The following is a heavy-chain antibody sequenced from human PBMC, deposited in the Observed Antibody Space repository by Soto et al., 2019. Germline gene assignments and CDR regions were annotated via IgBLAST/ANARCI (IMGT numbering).Heavy chain of an antibody. CDR2: INHSGST. CDR1: GGSFSGYY. J-gene: IGHJ4*02. Sequence: SETLSLTCAVYGGSFSGYYWSWIRQPPGKGLEWIGEINHSGSTNYNPSLKSRVTISVDTSKNQFSLELSSVTAADTAVYYCARDPQGERRYGGKTLAYYFDYWGQGTLVTVSS. CDR3: ARDPQGERRYGGKTLAYYFDY. D-gene: IGHD2-15*01. V-gene: IGHV4-34*01.